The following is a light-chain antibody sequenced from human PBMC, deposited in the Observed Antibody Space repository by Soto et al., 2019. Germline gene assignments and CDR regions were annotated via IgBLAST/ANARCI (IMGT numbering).Light chain of an antibody. Sequence: EIMLTQSPGTLSLSPGERATLSCRASQSVSSNYLAWYQQKPGQAPRLLIYDASNRATGIPARFSGSGSGTDFTLTISSLEPEDFAVYYCQQRSNWPSITFGQGTRLEIK. CDR3: QQRSNWPSIT. CDR1: QSVSSNY. J-gene: IGKJ5*01. CDR2: DAS. V-gene: IGKV3-11*01.